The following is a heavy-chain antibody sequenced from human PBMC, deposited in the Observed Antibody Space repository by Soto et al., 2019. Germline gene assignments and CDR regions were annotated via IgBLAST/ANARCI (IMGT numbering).Heavy chain of an antibody. CDR3: ARLVVAGTTYYFDS. J-gene: IGHJ4*02. Sequence: KESGPTLVKPTQTLTLTCTFSGFSLSSSGVGVGWIRQPPGKALEWLTFIYWDDDKRYSPSLKSRLTITKDTSKNQVVLTLTNMDPVDTATYYCARLVVAGTTYYFDSWGQGTLLTVSS. V-gene: IGHV2-5*02. CDR1: GFSLSSSGVG. CDR2: IYWDDDK. D-gene: IGHD1-7*01.